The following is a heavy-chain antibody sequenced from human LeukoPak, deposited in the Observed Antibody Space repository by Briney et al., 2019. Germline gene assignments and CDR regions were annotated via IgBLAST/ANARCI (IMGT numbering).Heavy chain of an antibody. D-gene: IGHD3-10*01. Sequence: GGSLRLSCAASGFTFNNYAMHWVRQAPGKGLEWVSGISWNSGSIGYADSVKGRFTISRDNAKNSLYLQMNSLRAEDTALYYCAKGFNYYGSGRYQVFDYWGQGTLVTVSS. V-gene: IGHV3-9*01. CDR3: AKGFNYYGSGRYQVFDY. CDR1: GFTFNNYA. J-gene: IGHJ4*02. CDR2: ISWNSGSI.